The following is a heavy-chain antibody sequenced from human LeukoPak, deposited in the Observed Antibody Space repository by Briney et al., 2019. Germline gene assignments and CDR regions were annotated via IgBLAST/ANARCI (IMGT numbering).Heavy chain of an antibody. CDR1: GYIFTIYG. CDR3: ARGLTHPRTSQSRGGMDV. CDR2: ISAYNGNT. D-gene: IGHD2-2*01. J-gene: IGHJ6*02. V-gene: IGHV1-18*01. Sequence: ASVKVSCKASGYIFTIYGITWVRQAPGQGLECMGWISAYNGNTNYAQKLQGRVTMTTDTSTSTAYVELRSLRSDDTAVYYCARGLTHPRTSQSRGGMDVWGQGTTVTVSS.